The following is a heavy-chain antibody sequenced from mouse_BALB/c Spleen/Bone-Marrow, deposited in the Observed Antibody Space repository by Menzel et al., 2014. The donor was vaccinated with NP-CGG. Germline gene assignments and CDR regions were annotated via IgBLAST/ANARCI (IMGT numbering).Heavy chain of an antibody. CDR1: GFTFSSYT. V-gene: IGHV5-6-4*01. CDR2: ITSGGSYT. Sequence: EVKVVDSGGGLVKPGGSLKLSCAASGFTFSSYTMSWVRQTPEKRLEWVATITSGGSYTYYPDSVKGRFTISRDNAKNTLYLQMSSLKSEDTAMYYCTRDNGPFDYWGQGTTLTVSS. CDR3: TRDNGPFDY. J-gene: IGHJ2*01. D-gene: IGHD1-2*01.